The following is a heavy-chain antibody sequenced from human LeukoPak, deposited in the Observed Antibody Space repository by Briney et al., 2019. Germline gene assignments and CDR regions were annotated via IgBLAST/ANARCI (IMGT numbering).Heavy chain of an antibody. J-gene: IGHJ4*02. CDR2: IRQDDSEK. CDR1: GFTFSDYW. D-gene: IGHD4-23*01. Sequence: GGPLRLSCSASGFTFSDYWMMWVRQAPGKGLEWVGNIRQDDSEKNYVDSVKGRFTISRDNAKFSLYLQMNSLRAEDTAIYYCATDRKVGTWDPRFNYWGQGTLVTVSS. CDR3: ATDRKVGTWDPRFNY. V-gene: IGHV3-7*01.